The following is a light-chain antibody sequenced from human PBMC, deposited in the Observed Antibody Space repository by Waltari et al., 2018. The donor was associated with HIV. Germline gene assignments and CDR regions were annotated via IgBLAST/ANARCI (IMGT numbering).Light chain of an antibody. V-gene: IGLV1-51*01. Sequence: QSVLTPPPSVSAAPGQKVTISCSGSSPNIGNNYVSWYQQLPGTAPKLLIYDKNNPPSGIPDRFSGSKSGTSATLGITGLQTGDEADYYCGTWDSSLSAGHWVFGGGTKLTVL. CDR1: SPNIGNNY. CDR3: GTWDSSLSAGHWV. J-gene: IGLJ3*02. CDR2: DKN.